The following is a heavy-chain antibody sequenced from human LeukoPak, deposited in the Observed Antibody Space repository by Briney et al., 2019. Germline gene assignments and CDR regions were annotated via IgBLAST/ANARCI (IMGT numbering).Heavy chain of an antibody. CDR3: ARDLEVSSVNLGLDP. CDR1: GYTFTGYY. D-gene: IGHD7-27*01. V-gene: IGHV1-2*02. Sequence: GASVTVSCTASGYTFTGYYMHWVRQAPGQGLEWMGWINPNSGGTDYAQNFQGRVTLTRDTSLSTAYMELSRLGSDDTAVYFCARDLEVSSVNLGLDPWGQGTLVTVSS. CDR2: INPNSGGT. J-gene: IGHJ5*02.